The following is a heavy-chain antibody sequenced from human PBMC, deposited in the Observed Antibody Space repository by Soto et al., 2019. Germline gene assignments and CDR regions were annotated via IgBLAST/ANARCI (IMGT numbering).Heavy chain of an antibody. CDR1: GFSVSSNY. J-gene: IGHJ4*02. CDR2: LDSVGYT. V-gene: IGHV3-66*01. Sequence: GGSLRLSCAASGFSVSSNYMSWGRLAPGKGLEWVSVLDSVGYTYYADAVKGRFSISRDNSKSTLYLQMNNLTVEDTAVYYCAGGQVRAFFDYWGQGTPVTVSS. D-gene: IGHD3-10*01. CDR3: AGGQVRAFFDY.